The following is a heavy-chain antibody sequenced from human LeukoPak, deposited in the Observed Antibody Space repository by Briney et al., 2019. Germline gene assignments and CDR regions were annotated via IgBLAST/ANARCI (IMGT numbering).Heavy chain of an antibody. CDR1: RFTFASYA. Sequence: PGGSLRLSCAASRFTFASYAMSWVRQAPGKGLEWVSVISDSGGSTYYADSVKGRFTISRDNSKNTLYLQMTSLRVEDTAVYYCARGRKFDWILPTDFDFWGQGTLVTVSS. J-gene: IGHJ4*02. V-gene: IGHV3-23*01. D-gene: IGHD3-9*01. CDR3: ARGRKFDWILPTDFDF. CDR2: ISDSGGST.